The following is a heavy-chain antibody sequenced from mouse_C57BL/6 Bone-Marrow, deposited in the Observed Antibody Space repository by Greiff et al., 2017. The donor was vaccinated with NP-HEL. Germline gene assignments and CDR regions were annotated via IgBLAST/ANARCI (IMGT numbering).Heavy chain of an antibody. J-gene: IGHJ1*03. CDR1: GFTFSDYY. D-gene: IGHD2-3*01. Sequence: EVKLVESEGGLVQPGSSMKLSCTASGFTFSDYYMAWVRQVPEKGLEWVANINYDGSSTYYLDSLKSRFIISRDNAKNILYLQMSSLKSEDTATYYCARSYDGYYPWYFDVWGTGTTVTVSS. V-gene: IGHV5-16*01. CDR2: INYDGSST. CDR3: ARSYDGYYPWYFDV.